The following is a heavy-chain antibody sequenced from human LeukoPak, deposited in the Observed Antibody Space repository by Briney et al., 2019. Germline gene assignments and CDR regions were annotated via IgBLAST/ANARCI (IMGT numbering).Heavy chain of an antibody. CDR2: IGSTSI. CDR1: GFSTSTYS. J-gene: IGHJ4*02. CDR3: ARDGPPVGAGDFDY. D-gene: IGHD3-10*01. V-gene: IGHV3-48*01. Sequence: PGGSLRLSCAASGFSTSTYSMGWVRQAPGKGLEWVSYIGSTSIYADSVKGRFTISRDNAKNSLFLQMNNLRAEDTAVYYCARDGPPVGAGDFDYWGQGTPVTVSS.